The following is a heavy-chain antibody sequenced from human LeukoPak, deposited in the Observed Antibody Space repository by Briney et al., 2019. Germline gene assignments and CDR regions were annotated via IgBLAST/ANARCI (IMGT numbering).Heavy chain of an antibody. CDR2: INHSGST. V-gene: IGHV4-34*01. D-gene: IGHD1-26*01. J-gene: IGHJ4*02. CDR1: GGSFSGYY. CDR3: ARGRPYSGGYHLDY. Sequence: SETLSLTCAVYGGSFSGYYWSWIRQPPGKGLEWIGEINHSGSTNYNPSLKSRVTMSVDTSKNQFFLKLNSVTAADTAVYYCARGRPYSGGYHLDYWGQGTLVTVSA.